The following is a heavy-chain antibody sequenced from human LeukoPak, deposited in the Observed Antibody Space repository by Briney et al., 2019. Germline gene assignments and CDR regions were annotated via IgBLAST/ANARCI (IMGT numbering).Heavy chain of an antibody. CDR2: INHSGST. V-gene: IGHV4-34*01. D-gene: IGHD6-13*01. CDR3: ARGEAAGSYYYGMDV. Sequence: TLSLTFAXXXGSFSGYYWSWIRQPPGKGLEWIGEINHSGSTNYNPSLKSRVTISVDTSKNQFSLKLSSVTAADTAVYYCARGEAAGSYYYGMDVWGQGTTITVSS. J-gene: IGHJ6*02. CDR1: XGSFSGYY.